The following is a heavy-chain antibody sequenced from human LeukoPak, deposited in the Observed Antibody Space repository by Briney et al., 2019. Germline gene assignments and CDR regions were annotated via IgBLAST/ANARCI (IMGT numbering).Heavy chain of an antibody. CDR2: IYYSGST. V-gene: IGHV4-59*01. J-gene: IGHJ4*02. CDR3: ARDQGRWLQNWSFDY. Sequence: PSETLSLTCTVSGGSISSYYWRWIRPPPGKGLGWDGYIYYSGSTNYNPSLKSRVTISVDTSKNQFSLKLSSVTAADTAVYYCARDQGRWLQNWSFDYWGQGTLVTVSS. D-gene: IGHD5-24*01. CDR1: GGSISSYY.